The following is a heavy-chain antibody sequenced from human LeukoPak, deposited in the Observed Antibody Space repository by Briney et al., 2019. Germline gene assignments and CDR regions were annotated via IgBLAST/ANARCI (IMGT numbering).Heavy chain of an antibody. V-gene: IGHV3-23*01. D-gene: IGHD2-15*01. CDR3: AKSIGGVVVVAADY. J-gene: IGHJ4*02. CDR1: GFTFSTYA. Sequence: GGSLRLSCSASGFTFSTYAMTWVRQAPGKGLEWVSVISGSGGSTYYADSVKGRFTLSRDNSKNTLYLQMNSLRAEDTAVYYCAKSIGGVVVVAADYWGQGTLVTVSS. CDR2: ISGSGGST.